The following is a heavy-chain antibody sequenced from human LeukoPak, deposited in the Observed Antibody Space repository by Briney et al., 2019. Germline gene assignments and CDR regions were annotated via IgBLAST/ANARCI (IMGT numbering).Heavy chain of an antibody. Sequence: GGSLRLSCAASGFTFTTYAMSWVRQAPGKGLEWVSAIGGSSDFTYYAEYVKGRFTISRDNSKKTLYLQMNSLRAEDTAVYYCAKADRGWGVITRDWGQGTLVTVSS. J-gene: IGHJ4*02. D-gene: IGHD3-10*01. CDR3: AKADRGWGVITRD. V-gene: IGHV3-23*01. CDR2: IGGSSDFT. CDR1: GFTFTTYA.